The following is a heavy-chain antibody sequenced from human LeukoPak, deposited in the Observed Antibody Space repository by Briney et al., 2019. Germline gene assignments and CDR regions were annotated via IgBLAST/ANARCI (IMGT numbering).Heavy chain of an antibody. Sequence: ASVKVSCKASGYTFTSYYMHWVRQATGQGPEWMGWMNPKSGNTGYAQKFQGRVTMTRNTSITTAYMELSRLRSDDTAVYYCATSAYFGASPPTVGMDVWGQGTTVTVSS. J-gene: IGHJ6*02. CDR2: MNPKSGNT. CDR1: GYTFTSYY. V-gene: IGHV1-8*02. CDR3: ATSAYFGASPPTVGMDV. D-gene: IGHD3-10*01.